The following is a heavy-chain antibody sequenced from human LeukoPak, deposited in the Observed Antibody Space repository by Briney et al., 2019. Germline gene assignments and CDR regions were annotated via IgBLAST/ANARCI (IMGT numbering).Heavy chain of an antibody. CDR3: ARRMGSNYYDSSGYYVVNDAFDI. Sequence: TSETLSLTCTVSGGSISSYYWSWIRQPPGKGLEWIGYIYYSGSTNYNPSLKSRVTISVDTSKNQFSLKLSSVTAADTAVYYCARRMGSNYYDSSGYYVVNDAFDIWGQGTMVTVSS. J-gene: IGHJ3*02. CDR2: IYYSGST. D-gene: IGHD3-22*01. CDR1: GGSISSYY. V-gene: IGHV4-59*01.